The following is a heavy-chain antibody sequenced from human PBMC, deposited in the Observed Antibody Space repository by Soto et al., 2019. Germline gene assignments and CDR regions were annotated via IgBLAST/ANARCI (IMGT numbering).Heavy chain of an antibody. D-gene: IGHD3-10*01. CDR2: IYYSGST. CDR1: GGSISSGGYY. J-gene: IGHJ4*02. CDR3: AKTPYYYGSGSYLHYFDY. Sequence: SETLSLTCTVSGGSISSGGYYWSWIRQHPGKGLEWIGYIYYSGSTYYNPSLKSRVTISVDTSKNQFSLKLSSVTAADTAVYYCAKTPYYYGSGSYLHYFDYWDQGTLVTVSS. V-gene: IGHV4-31*03.